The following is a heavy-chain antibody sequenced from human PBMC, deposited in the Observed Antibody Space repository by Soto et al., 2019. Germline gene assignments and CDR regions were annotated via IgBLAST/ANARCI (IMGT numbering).Heavy chain of an antibody. D-gene: IGHD3-3*01. V-gene: IGHV4-34*01. CDR3: ARQTGNSITIFGVVINPLWFDP. CDR2: INHSGST. J-gene: IGHJ5*02. CDR1: GGSFSGYY. Sequence: QVQLQQWGAGLLKPSETLSLTCAVYGGSFSGYYWSWIRQPPGKGLEWMGEINHSGSTNYNPSHTSRVTISVDTSKDKFSLKLSSVTAADTAVYYCARQTGNSITIFGVVINPLWFDPWGQGTMVTVSS.